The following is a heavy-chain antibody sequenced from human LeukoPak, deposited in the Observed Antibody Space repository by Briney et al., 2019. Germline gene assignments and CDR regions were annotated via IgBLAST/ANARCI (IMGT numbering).Heavy chain of an antibody. Sequence: QSGGSLRLSCAASGFTFSSYAMSWVRQAPGKGLEWVSAISGSGGSTYYADSVKGRFTISRDNSKNTLYLQTNSLRAEDTAVYYCAKGILWFGELLPFDYWGQGTLVTVSS. D-gene: IGHD3-10*01. CDR2: ISGSGGST. CDR1: GFTFSSYA. J-gene: IGHJ4*02. V-gene: IGHV3-23*01. CDR3: AKGILWFGELLPFDY.